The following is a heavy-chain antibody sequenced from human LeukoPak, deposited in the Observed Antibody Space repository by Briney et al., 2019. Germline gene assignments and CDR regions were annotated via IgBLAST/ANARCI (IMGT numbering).Heavy chain of an antibody. CDR3: ARGVYDSSGYYYSTAAWGNAFDI. D-gene: IGHD3-22*01. CDR1: GGTFSSYA. CDR2: IIPIFGTA. J-gene: IGHJ3*02. V-gene: IGHV1-69*13. Sequence: GASVKVSCKASGGTFSSYAISWVRQAPGQGLEWMGGIIPIFGTANYAQKFQGRVTITADESTSTAYMELSSLRSEDTAVYYCARGVYDSSGYYYSTAAWGNAFDIWGQGTMVTVSS.